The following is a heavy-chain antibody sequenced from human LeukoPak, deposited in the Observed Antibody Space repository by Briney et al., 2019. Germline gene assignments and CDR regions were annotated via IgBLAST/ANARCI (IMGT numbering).Heavy chain of an antibody. CDR2: INSDGSST. V-gene: IGHV3-74*01. D-gene: IGHD4-17*01. CDR3: AKDWGGLRAFDY. J-gene: IGHJ4*02. CDR1: GFTFSSYW. Sequence: GGSLRLSCAASGFTFSSYWMHWVRQAPGKGLVWVSRINSDGSSTSYADSVKGRFTISRDNAKNTLYLQMNSLRAEDTAVYYCAKDWGGLRAFDYWGQGTLVTVSS.